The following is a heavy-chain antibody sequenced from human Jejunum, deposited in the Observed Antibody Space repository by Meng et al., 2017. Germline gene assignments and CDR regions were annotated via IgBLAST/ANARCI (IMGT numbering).Heavy chain of an antibody. J-gene: IGHJ5*02. CDR3: AKGSTSGYGTTWFDP. CDR1: GFSFSSYA. V-gene: IGHV3-23*01. Sequence: GESLKISCEASGFSFSSYAMSWVRQAPGKRLEWVSVISAGGDGIFYPDYVKGRFTISRDNTQSSLYLHMSSLRAEDTALYYCAKGSTSGYGTTWFDPWGQGSLVTVSS. CDR2: ISAGGDGI. D-gene: IGHD3-22*01.